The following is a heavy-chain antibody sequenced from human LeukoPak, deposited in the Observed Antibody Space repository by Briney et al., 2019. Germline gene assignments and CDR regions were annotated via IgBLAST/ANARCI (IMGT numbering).Heavy chain of an antibody. J-gene: IGHJ4*02. CDR1: GGAISSSSYY. Sequence: SETLSLTCTVSGGAISSSSYYWGWIRQPPGKGLEWIGSVYYSGSTYYNPPLKSRVTISVDTSKNQFSLKLSSVTAADTAVYYCARRRIETLDYWGQGTLVTVSS. V-gene: IGHV4-39*01. CDR3: ARRRIETLDY. CDR2: VYYSGST.